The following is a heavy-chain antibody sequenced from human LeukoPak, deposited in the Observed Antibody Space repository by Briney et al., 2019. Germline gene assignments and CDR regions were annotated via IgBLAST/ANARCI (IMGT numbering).Heavy chain of an antibody. CDR2: INPNSGGT. V-gene: IGHV1-2*02. J-gene: IGHJ4*02. Sequence: ASVKVSCKASGYTFTRYGISWVRQAPGQGLEWMGWINPNSGGTNYAQKFQGRVTMTRDTSISTAYMELSRLRSDDTAVYYCARVSGSYYNEPPAYFDYWGQGTLVTVSS. CDR1: GYTFTRYG. CDR3: ARVSGSYYNEPPAYFDY. D-gene: IGHD3-10*01.